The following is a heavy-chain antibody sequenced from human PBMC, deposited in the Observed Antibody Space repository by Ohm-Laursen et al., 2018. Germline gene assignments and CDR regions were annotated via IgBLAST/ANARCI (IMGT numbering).Heavy chain of an antibody. D-gene: IGHD3-10*01. V-gene: IGHV3-7*01. CDR2: INQDGSEK. Sequence: SLRLSCSASGFTFSTYWMNWFRQAPGKGLESVASINQDGSEKYFVDSVRGRFTIYRDNAKNSLYLQMNSLRAEDTAVYYCAKDRSAVGDYWGQGTLVTVSS. J-gene: IGHJ4*02. CDR1: GFTFSTYW. CDR3: AKDRSAVGDY.